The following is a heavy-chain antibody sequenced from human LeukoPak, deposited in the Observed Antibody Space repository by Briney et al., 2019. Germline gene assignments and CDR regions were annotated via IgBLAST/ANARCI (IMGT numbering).Heavy chain of an antibody. CDR2: INHSGST. V-gene: IGHV4-34*01. Sequence: SETLSLTCAVYGGSFSGYYWSWIRQPPGKGLEWIGEINHSGSTNYNPSLKSRVTISVDTSKNQFSLKLSSVTAADTAVYYCAKGEMATTPLDYWGQGTLVTVSS. D-gene: IGHD5-24*01. CDR1: GGSFSGYY. J-gene: IGHJ4*02. CDR3: AKGEMATTPLDY.